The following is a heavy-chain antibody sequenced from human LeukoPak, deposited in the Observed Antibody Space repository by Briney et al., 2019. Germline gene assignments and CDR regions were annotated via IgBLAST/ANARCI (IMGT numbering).Heavy chain of an antibody. D-gene: IGHD1-26*01. CDR3: ARHGDGSGSYHTFDY. CDR1: GGSFSGHY. CDR2: IYYSGST. V-gene: IGHV4-34*01. J-gene: IGHJ4*02. Sequence: SETLSLTCAVHGGSFSGHYWSWIRQPPGKGLEWIGSIYYSGSTYYNPSLKSRVTISVDTSKNQFSLKLSSVTAADTAVYYCARHGDGSGSYHTFDYWGQGTLVTVSS.